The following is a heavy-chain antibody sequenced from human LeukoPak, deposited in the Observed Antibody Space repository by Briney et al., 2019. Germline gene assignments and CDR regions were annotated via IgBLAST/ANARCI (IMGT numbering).Heavy chain of an antibody. CDR3: ARGIESYGDYGY. Sequence: SXTLSLTCTVSGGSISGSYWSWIRQTPGKGLEWIAYMYNSGSTNYNPSLKSRVTISIDTSKNQFSLKLSSLTAADTAIYYCARGIESYGDYGYWGQGILVTVSS. D-gene: IGHD4-17*01. J-gene: IGHJ4*02. V-gene: IGHV4-59*01. CDR2: MYNSGST. CDR1: GGSISGSY.